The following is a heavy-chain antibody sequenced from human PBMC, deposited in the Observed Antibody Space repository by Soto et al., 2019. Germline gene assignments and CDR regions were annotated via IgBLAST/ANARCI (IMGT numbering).Heavy chain of an antibody. CDR3: DTGSINMTVVGDYFDY. CDR1: GGSISSGGYY. CDR2: IYYSGST. V-gene: IGHV4-31*03. Sequence: TLSLTCTVSGGSISSGGYYWSWIRQHPGKGLEWIGYIYYSGSTYYNPSLKSRVTISVDTSKNQFSLKLSSVTAADAAVYYCDTGSINMTVVGDYFDYCGHGTLVTVS. J-gene: IGHJ4*01. D-gene: IGHD3-22*01.